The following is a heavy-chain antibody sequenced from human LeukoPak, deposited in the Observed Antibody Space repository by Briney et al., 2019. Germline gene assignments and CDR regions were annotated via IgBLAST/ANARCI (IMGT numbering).Heavy chain of an antibody. Sequence: ASVKVSCKASGYTFTVNHVHWVRQAPGQGLEGMGWIDPNSGGTKYAQKFRDRVAMTSDTSISTAYMELSGLRSDDTAVYFCAREADIVSFDLWGRGTLVTVSS. CDR1: GYTFTVNH. J-gene: IGHJ2*01. D-gene: IGHD3-16*02. V-gene: IGHV1-2*02. CDR3: AREADIVSFDL. CDR2: IDPNSGGT.